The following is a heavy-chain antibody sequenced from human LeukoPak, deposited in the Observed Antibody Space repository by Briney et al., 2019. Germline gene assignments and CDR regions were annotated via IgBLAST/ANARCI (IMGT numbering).Heavy chain of an antibody. CDR2: IDYSGST. V-gene: IGHV4-30-4*01. Sequence: SQTLSLTCTVSGGSISSGDYYWSWIRQPPGKGLEWIGYIDYSGSTYYNPSLKSRVTISVDTSKNQFSLKLSSVTAADTAVYYCARERGEAAAGTWFDPWGQGTLVTVYS. D-gene: IGHD6-13*01. J-gene: IGHJ5*02. CDR1: GGSISSGDYY. CDR3: ARERGEAAAGTWFDP.